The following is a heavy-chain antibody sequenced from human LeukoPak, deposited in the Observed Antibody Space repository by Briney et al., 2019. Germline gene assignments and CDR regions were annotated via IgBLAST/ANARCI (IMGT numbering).Heavy chain of an antibody. D-gene: IGHD3-10*01. CDR3: AKDRVDGSGSQFDS. J-gene: IGHJ4*02. V-gene: IGHV1-2*02. Sequence: ASVKVSCKASGYTFTGYYMHWVRQAPAQGLEWMGWINPNSGGTNYAQKFQGRVTMTRDTSISTAYMELSRLRSDDTAVYYCAKDRVDGSGSQFDSWGQGSLVTVSS. CDR2: INPNSGGT. CDR1: GYTFTGYY.